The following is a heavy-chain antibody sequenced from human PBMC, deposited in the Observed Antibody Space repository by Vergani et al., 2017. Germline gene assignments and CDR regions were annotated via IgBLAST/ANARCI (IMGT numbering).Heavy chain of an antibody. Sequence: QVQLQQWGAGLLKPSETLSLTCAVYGGSFSGYYWSWIRQPPGQGLEWIGEINHSGSTNYNPSLKSRVTISVDTSKNQFSLKLSSVTAADTAVYYCAGSYYYGSGMWDYWGQGTLVTVSS. CDR3: AGSYYYGSGMWDY. CDR2: INHSGST. V-gene: IGHV4-34*01. D-gene: IGHD3-10*01. J-gene: IGHJ4*02. CDR1: GGSFSGYY.